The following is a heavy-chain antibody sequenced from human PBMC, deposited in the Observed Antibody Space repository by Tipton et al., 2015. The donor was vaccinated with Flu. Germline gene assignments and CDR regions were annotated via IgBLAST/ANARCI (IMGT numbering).Heavy chain of an antibody. CDR1: GGSISDSDYY. CDR3: AKEPPGY. CDR2: IFYSGNT. Sequence: TLSLTCTVSGGSISDSDYYWAWIRQPPGKRLEWIGSIFYSGNTYYNPSLMSRVIISVDTSNNQFSPRLTSVTAADTAVYYCAKEPPGYWGQGTLVTVSS. J-gene: IGHJ4*02. V-gene: IGHV4-39*07.